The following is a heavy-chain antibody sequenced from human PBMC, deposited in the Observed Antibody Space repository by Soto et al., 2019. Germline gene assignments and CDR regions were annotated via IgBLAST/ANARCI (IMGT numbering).Heavy chain of an antibody. D-gene: IGHD2-21*02. CDR3: EAYCGGDCYSQIDY. V-gene: IGHV1-69*13. CDR1: GGTFSSYV. J-gene: IGHJ4*02. CDR2: IIPFFGTA. Sequence: SVKVSCKASGGTFSSYVISWVRQAPGQGLEWMGGIIPFFGTASYAQKFQGRVTITADESTSTAYMELSSLRSEDTAVYYCEAYCGGDCYSQIDYWGQGTLVTVSS.